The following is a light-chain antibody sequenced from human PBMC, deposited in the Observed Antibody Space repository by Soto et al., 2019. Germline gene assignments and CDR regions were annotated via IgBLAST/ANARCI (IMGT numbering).Light chain of an antibody. Sequence: EIVLTQSPATLSLSPGERATLSCRASQIVSSYLAWYQHKPGQAPRLLIYDASNRATGIPARFSGSGSGTDFTLTISSLEPEDFAVYYCQQRSNWPWTFGQGTKVEIK. J-gene: IGKJ1*01. CDR2: DAS. CDR3: QQRSNWPWT. CDR1: QIVSSY. V-gene: IGKV3-11*01.